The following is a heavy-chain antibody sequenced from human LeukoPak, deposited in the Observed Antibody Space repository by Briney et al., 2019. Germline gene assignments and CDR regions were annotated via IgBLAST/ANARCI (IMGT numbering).Heavy chain of an antibody. V-gene: IGHV3-11*06. Sequence: GGSLRLSCAASGFTFSDYYMSWLRQAPGKGLEWVSSISSSSSYIYYADSVKGRFTISRDNAKNSLYLQMNSLRAEDTAVYYCAREYQDDAFDIWGQGTMVTVSS. CDR1: GFTFSDYY. D-gene: IGHD2-2*01. CDR2: ISSSSSYI. CDR3: AREYQDDAFDI. J-gene: IGHJ3*02.